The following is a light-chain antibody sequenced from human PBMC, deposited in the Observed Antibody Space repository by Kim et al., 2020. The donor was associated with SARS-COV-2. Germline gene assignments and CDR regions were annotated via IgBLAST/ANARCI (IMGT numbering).Light chain of an antibody. Sequence: GQEVTISCSGSTSNIGTNYVSWYQQLPGKAPKLLIYDSNERPSGIPDRFSASKSGTSATLGITGLQTGDEAVYYCGTWDSSLSAGVFGGGTQLTVL. J-gene: IGLJ2*01. V-gene: IGLV1-51*01. CDR3: GTWDSSLSAGV. CDR2: DSN. CDR1: TSNIGTNY.